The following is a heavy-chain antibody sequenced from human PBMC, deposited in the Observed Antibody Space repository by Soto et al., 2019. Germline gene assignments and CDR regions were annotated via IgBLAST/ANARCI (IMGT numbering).Heavy chain of an antibody. D-gene: IGHD2-8*01. J-gene: IGHJ4*02. CDR2: LFGNGGGI. CDR3: AKDRQPDGRWPFGH. CDR1: GFSFGIYA. Sequence: EVQLLESGGDLVQPGGSLRLSCAASGFSFGIYAMRWVRQAPGKGLEWVSGLFGNGGGISYADSVKGRFTISRDNSNNMLYLQMHNLRAEDTAIYYCAKDRQPDGRWPFGHWGQGTLVTVSS. V-gene: IGHV3-23*01.